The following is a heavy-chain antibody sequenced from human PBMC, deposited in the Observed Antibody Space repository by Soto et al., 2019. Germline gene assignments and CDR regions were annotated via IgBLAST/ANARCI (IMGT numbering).Heavy chain of an antibody. D-gene: IGHD3-10*01. V-gene: IGHV2-5*01. J-gene: IGHJ4*01. CDR1: GFSLSTSGVG. Sequence: QITLKESGPTLVKPTKTLTLTCTFSGFSLSTSGVGVGWIRQPPGKALEWLALIYWNDDKRYSPSLKSRLTIITDTSKNRVVLTMTNMDLVDTATEYFAHCDQPRELPFDYRGHGTPVTVSS. CDR3: AHCDQPRELPFDY. CDR2: IYWNDDK.